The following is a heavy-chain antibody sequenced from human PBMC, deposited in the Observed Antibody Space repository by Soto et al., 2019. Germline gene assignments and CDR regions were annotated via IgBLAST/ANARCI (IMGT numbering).Heavy chain of an antibody. D-gene: IGHD2-8*01. CDR1: GFTFSSYA. J-gene: IGHJ5*02. Sequence: GGSLRLSCAASGFTFSSYAMHWVRQAPGKGLEWVAVISYDGSNKYYADSVKGRFTISRDNSKNTLYLQMNSLRAEDTAVYYCARELGYCTNGVCSNWFDPWGQGTLVT. CDR3: ARELGYCTNGVCSNWFDP. V-gene: IGHV3-30-3*01. CDR2: ISYDGSNK.